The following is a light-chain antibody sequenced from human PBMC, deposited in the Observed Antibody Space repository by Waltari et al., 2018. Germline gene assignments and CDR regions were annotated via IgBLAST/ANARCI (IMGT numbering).Light chain of an antibody. CDR2: VNSDGSH. CDR3: QTGGHGTWV. CDR1: SGHSTNI. J-gene: IGLJ3*02. Sequence: QLVLTQSPSASASLGASVKLTCTLSSGHSTNIIAWLQQHPEKGPRYLMNVNSDGSHNKGVGIPDRFSGSSSWAERYLTISSLQSEDEADYYCQTGGHGTWVFGGGTRLTVL. V-gene: IGLV4-69*01.